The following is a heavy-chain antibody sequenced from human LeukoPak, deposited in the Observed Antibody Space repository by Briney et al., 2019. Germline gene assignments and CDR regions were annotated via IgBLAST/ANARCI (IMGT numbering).Heavy chain of an antibody. CDR3: ARDRGHQTFDQ. V-gene: IGHV4-31*03. J-gene: IGHJ4*02. CDR2: IYYTGST. Sequence: PSQTLSLNCTVSGGSIRSGDYYWTWIRQHPGKGLEWFGYIYYTGSTYYNPSLKSRLSISVDTSKNQFSLKVSSVTAADTAIYYCARDRGHQTFDQWGQGTLVTVSS. D-gene: IGHD3-10*01. CDR1: GGSIRSGDYY.